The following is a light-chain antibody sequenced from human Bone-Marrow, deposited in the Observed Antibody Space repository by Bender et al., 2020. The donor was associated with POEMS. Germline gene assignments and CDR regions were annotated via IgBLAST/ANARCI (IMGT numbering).Light chain of an antibody. V-gene: IGLV2-14*03. CDR3: SSCPTSITYV. Sequence: QSALTQPASVSGSPGQSITISCTGTTSDVGGYHYVSWYQQHPGKAPKLIIYDVYHRPSGTSARFSGSRSGNTASLTISGRQAEDEAGYFCSSCPTSITYVFGTGTEVTV. CDR1: TSDVGGYHY. CDR2: DVY. J-gene: IGLJ1*01.